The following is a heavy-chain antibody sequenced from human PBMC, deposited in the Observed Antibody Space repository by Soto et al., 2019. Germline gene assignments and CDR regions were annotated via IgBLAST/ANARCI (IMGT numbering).Heavy chain of an antibody. CDR1: GGTFSSYA. CDR3: ARSQGSSTSLEIYYYYYYGMDV. D-gene: IGHD2-2*01. V-gene: IGHV1-69*01. J-gene: IGHJ6*02. Sequence: QVQLVQSGAEVKKPGSSVKVSCKASGGTFSSYAISWVRQAPGQGLEWMAGIIPISGTANYAQKFQGRVTITEDESTSTAYMELSSLRSEDTAVYYCARSQGSSTSLEIYYYYYYGMDVWGQGTTVTVSS. CDR2: IIPISGTA.